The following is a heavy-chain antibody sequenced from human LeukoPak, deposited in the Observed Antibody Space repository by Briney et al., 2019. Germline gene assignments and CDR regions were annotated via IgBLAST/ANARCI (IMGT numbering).Heavy chain of an antibody. J-gene: IGHJ6*02. D-gene: IGHD2/OR15-2a*01. CDR3: ARGSLERITRYYYYGMDV. CDR2: IHYSGNT. CDR1: GDSVRTSNYY. V-gene: IGHV4-61*01. Sequence: SETLSLTCTVSGDSVRTSNYYWSWIRQPQGKGLEWIGYIHYSGNTNYNTSLKSRVTISVDTSKNQFSLKLSSVTAADTAVYYCARGSLERITRYYYYGMDVWGQGTTVTVSS.